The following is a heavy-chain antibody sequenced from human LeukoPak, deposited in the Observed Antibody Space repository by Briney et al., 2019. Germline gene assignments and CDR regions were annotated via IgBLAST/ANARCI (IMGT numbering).Heavy chain of an antibody. CDR3: ARGPRYYYDSSGFRDY. CDR2: INHSGST. D-gene: IGHD3-22*01. J-gene: IGHJ4*02. Sequence: SETLSLTCAVYGGSFSGYYWSWIRQPPGKGLEWIGEINHSGSTNYNPSLKSRVTISVDTSKNQFSLKLSSVIAADTAVYYCARGPRYYYDSSGFRDYWGQGTLVTVSS. CDR1: GGSFSGYY. V-gene: IGHV4-34*01.